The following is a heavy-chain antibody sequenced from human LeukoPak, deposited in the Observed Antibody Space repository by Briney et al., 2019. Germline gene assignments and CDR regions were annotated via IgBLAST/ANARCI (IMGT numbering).Heavy chain of an antibody. V-gene: IGHV3-23*01. CDR1: GFTFSSYA. D-gene: IGHD2-2*01. CDR3: ARVRYCSSTSCYDYFDY. CDR2: ISGSGGST. Sequence: GGSLRLSCAASGFTFSSYAMSWVRQAPGKGLEWVSAISGSGGSTSYAQKFQGRVTMTRDTSTSTVYMELSSLRPEDTAVYYCARVRYCSSTSCYDYFDYWGQGTLVTVSS. J-gene: IGHJ4*02.